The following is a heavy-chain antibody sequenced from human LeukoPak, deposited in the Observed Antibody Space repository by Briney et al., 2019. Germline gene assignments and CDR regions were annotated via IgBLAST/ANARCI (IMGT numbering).Heavy chain of an antibody. V-gene: IGHV4-34*01. CDR1: GGSISSYY. CDR2: INHSGST. J-gene: IGHJ4*02. D-gene: IGHD4-17*01. Sequence: SETLSLTCTVSGGSISSYYWSWIRQPPGKGLEWIGEINHSGSTNYNPSLKSRVTISVDTSKNQFSLKLSSVTAADTAVYYCARGMTTVTRGMGYWGQGTLVTVSS. CDR3: ARGMTTVTRGMGY.